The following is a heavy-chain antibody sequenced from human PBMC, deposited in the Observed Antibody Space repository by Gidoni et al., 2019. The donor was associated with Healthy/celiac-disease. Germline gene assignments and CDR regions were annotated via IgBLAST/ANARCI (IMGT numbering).Heavy chain of an antibody. CDR3: AREWQRSDILTGYDY. CDR2: INPNSGGT. D-gene: IGHD3-9*01. CDR1: GYTFTGYY. Sequence: QVQLVQSGAEVKKPGASVKVPCKASGYTFTGYYMHWVRQAPGQGLEWMGWINPNSGGTNYAQKFQGRVTMTRDTSISTAYMELSRLRSDDTAVYYCAREWQRSDILTGYDYWGQGTLVTVSS. J-gene: IGHJ4*02. V-gene: IGHV1-2*02.